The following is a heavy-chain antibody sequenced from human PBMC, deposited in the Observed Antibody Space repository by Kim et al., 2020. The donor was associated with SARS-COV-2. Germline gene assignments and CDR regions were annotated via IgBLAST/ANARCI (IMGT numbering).Heavy chain of an antibody. V-gene: IGHV5-51*01. CDR3: ARRDWNSEHFDF. J-gene: IGHJ4*02. D-gene: IGHD1-7*01. Sequence: RYSPSFPGQVTIQADKSINSSYLQWNSLKASDTAIYYCARRDWNSEHFDFWGQGTLVTVSS.